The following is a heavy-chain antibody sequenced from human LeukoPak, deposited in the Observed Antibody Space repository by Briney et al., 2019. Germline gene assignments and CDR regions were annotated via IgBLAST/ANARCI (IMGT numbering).Heavy chain of an antibody. D-gene: IGHD5-12*01. CDR3: ARAAWGIVATMGSDYYYYYMDV. CDR1: GGTFSSYA. Sequence: SVKVSCTASGGTFSSYAISWVRQARGQGLEWMGGIIPIFGTADYAQKFQGRVTITADESTSTAYMELSSLRSEDTAVYYCARAAWGIVATMGSDYYYYYMDVWGKGTTVTISS. V-gene: IGHV1-69*13. CDR2: IIPIFGTA. J-gene: IGHJ6*03.